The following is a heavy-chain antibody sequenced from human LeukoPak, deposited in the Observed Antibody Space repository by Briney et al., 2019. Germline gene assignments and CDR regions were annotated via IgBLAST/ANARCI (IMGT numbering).Heavy chain of an antibody. V-gene: IGHV4-31*03. Sequence: PSETLSLTCNVSGSSLLAPDYYWTWIRQHPGRGLEWIGYIYNRGLTYYNPSLKSRVTISVDTSKNQFSLKLTSVTAADTAVYYCARGVTYYDDSSGYLPDYWGQGTLATVSS. CDR1: GSSLLAPDYY. D-gene: IGHD3-22*01. J-gene: IGHJ4*02. CDR2: IYNRGLT. CDR3: ARGVTYYDDSSGYLPDY.